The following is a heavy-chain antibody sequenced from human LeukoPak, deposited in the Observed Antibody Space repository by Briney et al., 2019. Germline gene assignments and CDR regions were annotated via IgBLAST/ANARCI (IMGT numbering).Heavy chain of an antibody. D-gene: IGHD3-22*01. CDR3: ARLRFYDNNGYSYYMDV. CDR2: ITTSGSTV. CDR1: GFSFSDNY. V-gene: IGHV3-11*04. J-gene: IGHJ6*03. Sequence: GGSLRLSCEASGFSFSDNYMSWLRQAPGKGLEWVSYITTSGSTVYYAESVKGRFTVSRDNAKSSLYLQMDSLRVEDTAVYYCARLRFYDNNGYSYYMDVWGKGTTVTVSS.